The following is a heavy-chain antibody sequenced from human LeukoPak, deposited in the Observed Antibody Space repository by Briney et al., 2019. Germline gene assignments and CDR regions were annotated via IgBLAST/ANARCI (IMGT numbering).Heavy chain of an antibody. CDR1: GYTFTGYY. J-gene: IGHJ4*02. CDR3: ARDHIPYGSGSYGY. CDR2: INPNSGGT. Sequence: ASVKVSCKASGYTFTGYYMHWVRQAPGQGREWMGRINPNSGGTNYAQKFQGRVTMTRDTSISTAYMELSRLRSDDTAVYYCARDHIPYGSGSYGYWGQGTLVTVSS. D-gene: IGHD3-10*01. V-gene: IGHV1-2*06.